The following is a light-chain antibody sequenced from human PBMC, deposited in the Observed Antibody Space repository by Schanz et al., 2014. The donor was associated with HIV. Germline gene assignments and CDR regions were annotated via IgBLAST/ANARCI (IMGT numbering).Light chain of an antibody. CDR3: SSYTSSSSVV. CDR2: AVT. CDR1: NYDIGGNDF. J-gene: IGLJ2*01. Sequence: QSVLTQPASVSGSPGQSITISCTGTNYDIGGNDFVSWYQQHPGEAPKLLIYAVTDRPSGISNRFSGSKFGNTASLTISGLQAEDEADYYCSSYTSSSSVVFGGGTKLTVL. V-gene: IGLV2-14*03.